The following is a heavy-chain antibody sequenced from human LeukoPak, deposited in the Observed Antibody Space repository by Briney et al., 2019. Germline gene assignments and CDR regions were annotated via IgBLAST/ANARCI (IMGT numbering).Heavy chain of an antibody. CDR3: ARGLRERYYYDSSGYPRD. CDR2: VNHDGST. J-gene: IGHJ4*02. CDR1: GGSFSGYF. V-gene: IGHV4-34*01. D-gene: IGHD3-22*01. Sequence: SETLSLTCAVYGGSFSGYFWSWIRQPPGKGLEWIGEVNHDGSTNYNPSLESRVTISVDTSKNQFLLKLSSVTAADTAVYYCARGLRERYYYDSSGYPRDWGQGTLVTVSS.